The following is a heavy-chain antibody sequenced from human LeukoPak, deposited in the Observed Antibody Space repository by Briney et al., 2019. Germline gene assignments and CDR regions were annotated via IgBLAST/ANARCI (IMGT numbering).Heavy chain of an antibody. CDR2: INSGSSTI. J-gene: IGHJ4*02. CDR3: ARANTLDY. CDR1: GFTFSTYS. Sequence: GGSLRLSCAASGFTFSTYSMNWVRQAPGKGLEWVSYINSGSSTIYYADSVKGRFTISRDNAKNSLYLQMNSLRAEDTAVYYCARANTLDYWGQGTLVTVSS. V-gene: IGHV3-48*01. D-gene: IGHD2-15*01.